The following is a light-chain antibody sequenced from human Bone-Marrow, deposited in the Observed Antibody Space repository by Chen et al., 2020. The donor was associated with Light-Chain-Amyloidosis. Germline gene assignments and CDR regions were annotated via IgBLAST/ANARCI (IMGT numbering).Light chain of an antibody. CDR1: QDISSY. Sequence: IQLTQSPSSLSASVGDRVTVTCRASQDISSYLAWYQQKPRKAPKLLLYAASTLQSGVPSSFSGCVSRTVFTLNISCLRPDDFANCSCQQVNKYPRFTFGPAPNVDI. CDR2: AAS. CDR3: QQVNKYPRFT. V-gene: IGKV1-9*01. J-gene: IGKJ3*01.